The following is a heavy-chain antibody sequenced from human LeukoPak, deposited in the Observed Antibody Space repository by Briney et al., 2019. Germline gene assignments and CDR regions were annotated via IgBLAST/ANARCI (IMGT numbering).Heavy chain of an antibody. CDR2: ISAYNGNT. D-gene: IGHD6-13*01. CDR3: ARDVAQQLVYWPGRYGMDV. Sequence: AAVKVSCKASGYTFTSYGISWVRQAPGQGLEWMGWISAYNGNTNYAQKLQGGVTMTTDTSTSTAYMELRSLRSDDTAVYYCARDVAQQLVYWPGRYGMDVWGKGTTVTVSS. J-gene: IGHJ6*04. V-gene: IGHV1-18*04. CDR1: GYTFTSYG.